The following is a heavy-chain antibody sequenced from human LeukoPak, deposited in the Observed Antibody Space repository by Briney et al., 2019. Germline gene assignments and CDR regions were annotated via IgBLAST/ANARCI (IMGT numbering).Heavy chain of an antibody. V-gene: IGHV3-21*01. CDR2: VTSTATHI. Sequence: GGSLRLSCAASGFALSTYSMNWVRQAPGEGLEWISSVTSTATHIYYADSVKGRFTISRDNTKNSLYLQMNSLRAEDTAVYFCARVAGGKFHLDYWGQGTQVTVSS. J-gene: IGHJ4*02. CDR1: GFALSTYS. CDR3: ARVAGGKFHLDY. D-gene: IGHD6-13*01.